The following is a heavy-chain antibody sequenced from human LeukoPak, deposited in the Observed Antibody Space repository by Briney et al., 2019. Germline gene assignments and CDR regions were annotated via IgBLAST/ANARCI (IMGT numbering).Heavy chain of an antibody. D-gene: IGHD1-26*01. V-gene: IGHV1-69*05. Sequence: SVKDSCKASGGTFSSYAFSWVRRAPGQGLEWMGGIIPIFGTANYAQKFQGRVTITRDTSANTAFMELSSLRSEDTAVYYCARESGRYQDFFENWGQGTLVTVSS. CDR2: IIPIFGTA. CDR3: ARESGRYQDFFEN. J-gene: IGHJ4*02. CDR1: GGTFSSYA.